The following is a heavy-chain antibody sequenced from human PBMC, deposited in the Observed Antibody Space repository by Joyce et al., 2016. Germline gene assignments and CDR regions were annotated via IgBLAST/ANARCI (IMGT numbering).Heavy chain of an antibody. CDR2: INTDGSKN. J-gene: IGHJ4*02. CDR3: AREFKWNWDF. V-gene: IGHV3-7*04. D-gene: IGHD1-1*01. Sequence: EVQLVASGGGLVQPGGSPRLSCAASGVTFSSHWMSWVRQAQGKGLEWVANINTDGSKNNYADSVKGRFIISRDNAKNSLYVQMHSLRAEDTAVYYCAREFKWNWDFWGQGTLVTVSS. CDR1: GVTFSSHW.